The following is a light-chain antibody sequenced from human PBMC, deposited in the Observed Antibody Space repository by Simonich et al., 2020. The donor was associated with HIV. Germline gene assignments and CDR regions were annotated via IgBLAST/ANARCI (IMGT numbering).Light chain of an antibody. Sequence: DIQMTQSPSSLSASVRDRVTITCRANQGISNSLAWYQQKPGKAPKLLLYAASNLQSGVPSRFSGSGSGTDFTLTISSLQPEDFATYYCQQSYSSLSYTFGLGTKLEIK. CDR2: AAS. CDR3: QQSYSSLSYT. CDR1: QGISNS. V-gene: IGKV1-39*01. J-gene: IGKJ2*01.